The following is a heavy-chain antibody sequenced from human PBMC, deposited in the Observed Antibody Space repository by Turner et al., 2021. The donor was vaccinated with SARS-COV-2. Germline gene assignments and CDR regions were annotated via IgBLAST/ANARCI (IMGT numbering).Heavy chain of an antibody. CDR1: GFTFDDYV. J-gene: IGHJ3*02. Sequence: EVQLVESGGGLVQPGRSLRLSCAASGFTFDDYVMHWVRQAPGKGLEWVSGISWNSGRIGYADSVKGRFTISRDNAKNSLYLQMNSLRAEDTALYYCARSGLYYYDSSAYYSTAFDIWGQGTMVTVSS. V-gene: IGHV3-9*01. CDR3: ARSGLYYYDSSAYYSTAFDI. CDR2: ISWNSGRI. D-gene: IGHD3-22*01.